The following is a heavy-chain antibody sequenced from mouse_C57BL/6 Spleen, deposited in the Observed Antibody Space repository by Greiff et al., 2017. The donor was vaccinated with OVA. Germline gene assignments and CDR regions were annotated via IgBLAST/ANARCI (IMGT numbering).Heavy chain of an antibody. J-gene: IGHJ2*01. V-gene: IGHV7-3*01. D-gene: IGHD2-4*01. CDR1: GFTFTDYY. CDR3: ARFYDDYGFDY. CDR2: IRNKANGYTT. Sequence: EVQGVESGGGLVQPGGSLRLSCAASGFTFTDYYMSWVRPPPGKALEWLGFIRNKANGYTTEYSASVKGRFTISRDDSQIILYLQMNALRADDRATYYCARFYDDYGFDYWGQGTTLTVSS.